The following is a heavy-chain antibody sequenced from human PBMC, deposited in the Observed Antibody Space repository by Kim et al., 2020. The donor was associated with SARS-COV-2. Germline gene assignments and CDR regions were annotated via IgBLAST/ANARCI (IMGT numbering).Heavy chain of an antibody. J-gene: IGHJ4*02. D-gene: IGHD3-9*01. CDR1: GFTFSSYE. CDR3: ARSNTLRYFEWLLGPFDY. V-gene: IGHV3-48*03. Sequence: GGSLRLSCAASGFTFSSYEMNWVRQAPGKGLEWVSYISASGSTIYYADSVNDRFTISRDNAKNSLYLQMNSLRAEDTAVYYCARSNTLRYFEWLLGPFDYWGQGTLVTVSS. CDR2: ISASGSTI.